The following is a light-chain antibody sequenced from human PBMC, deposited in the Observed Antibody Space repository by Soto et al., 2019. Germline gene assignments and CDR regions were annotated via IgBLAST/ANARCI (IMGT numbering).Light chain of an antibody. V-gene: IGKV3-15*01. Sequence: EIVMAQSPATPSLSPGERATLSCRASQSVSSNLAWYQQKPGQAPRLLIYGASTRATSFPARFSGSGSGTDFTLTISRLEPEDFAVYYCQQYGSSPRTFGQGTKVDIK. CDR2: GAS. CDR1: QSVSSN. CDR3: QQYGSSPRT. J-gene: IGKJ1*01.